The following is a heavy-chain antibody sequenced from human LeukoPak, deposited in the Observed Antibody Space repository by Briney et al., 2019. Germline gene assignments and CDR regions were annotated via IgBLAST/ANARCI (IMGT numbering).Heavy chain of an antibody. D-gene: IGHD3-22*01. J-gene: IGHJ1*01. CDR3: ARAPSEIGGYYPEYFRH. CDR1: GFTFSNYW. Sequence: PGGSLRLSCAAAGFTFSNYWMHWVRQAPGKGLVWXXXIKSDGRTNYADSVKGRFTISRDNAKNTVSLQMNSLRAEDTGVYYCARAPSEIGGYYPEYFRHWGQGTLVTVSS. V-gene: IGHV3-74*01. CDR2: IKSDGRT.